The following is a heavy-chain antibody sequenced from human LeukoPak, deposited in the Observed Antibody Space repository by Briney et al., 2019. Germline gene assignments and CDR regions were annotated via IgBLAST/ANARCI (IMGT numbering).Heavy chain of an antibody. CDR1: GFTFDDYA. CDR3: AKDTSGIAAAVMIDY. CDR2: ISWNSGSI. D-gene: IGHD6-13*01. J-gene: IGHJ4*02. Sequence: GRSLRLSCAASGFTFDDYAMPWVRQAPGKGLEWVSGISWNSGSIGYADSVKGRFTISRDNAKNSLYLQMNSLRAEDTALYYCAKDTSGIAAAVMIDYWGQGTLVTVSS. V-gene: IGHV3-9*01.